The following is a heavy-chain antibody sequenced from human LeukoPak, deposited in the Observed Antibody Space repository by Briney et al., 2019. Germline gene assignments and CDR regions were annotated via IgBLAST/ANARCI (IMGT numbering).Heavy chain of an antibody. V-gene: IGHV3-23*01. CDR3: VRESTYAFHI. D-gene: IGHD2/OR15-2a*01. CDR2: IPGRDDST. Sequence: GGSLRLSCAASGFIFDTYAMSWVRQAPGKGLEWVSAIPGRDDSTYYADSVRGRFTISRDNARNSLYLQMNSLRDEDTAVYYCVRESTYAFHIWGQGTMVTVFS. J-gene: IGHJ3*02. CDR1: GFIFDTYA.